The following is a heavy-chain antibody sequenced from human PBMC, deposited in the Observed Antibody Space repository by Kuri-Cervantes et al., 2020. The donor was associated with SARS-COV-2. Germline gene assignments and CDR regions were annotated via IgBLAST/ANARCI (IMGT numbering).Heavy chain of an antibody. CDR1: GGTFSSYA. CDR2: IIPIFGTA. J-gene: IGHJ5*02. V-gene: IGHV1-69*13. D-gene: IGHD2-8*01. CDR3: ARSGYCTNGVCYDGWFDP. Sequence: SVKVSCKASGGTFSSYAISWVRQAPGQGLEWMGGIIPIFGTANYAQKFQGRVTITADESTSTAYMELSSLRSEDTAVYYCARSGYCTNGVCYDGWFDPWGQGTLVTVSS.